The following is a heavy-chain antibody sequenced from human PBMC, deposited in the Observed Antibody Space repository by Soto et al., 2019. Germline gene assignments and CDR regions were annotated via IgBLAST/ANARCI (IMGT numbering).Heavy chain of an antibody. CDR3: ARAGIYYDSSGYYSYYFDY. CDR2: INPNSGGT. V-gene: IGHV1-2*02. D-gene: IGHD3-22*01. J-gene: IGHJ4*02. Sequence: QVQLVQSGAEVKKPGASVKVSCKASGYTFTGYYMHWVRQAPGQGLEWMGWINPNSGGTNYAQKFQVRVTMTRDTSISTAYMERSRLRSDDTAVYYCARAGIYYDSSGYYSYYFDYWGQGTLVTVSS. CDR1: GYTFTGYY.